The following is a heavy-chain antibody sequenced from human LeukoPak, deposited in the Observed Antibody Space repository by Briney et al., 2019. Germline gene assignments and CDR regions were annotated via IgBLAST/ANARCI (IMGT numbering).Heavy chain of an antibody. CDR3: ARGYYDNSGYYY. V-gene: IGHV1-2*02. Sequence: GASVKVSCKASGYTFTGYYMHWVRQAPGQGLEWMGWINPNSGGTNYAQKFQGRVTMTRDTSISTAYMELSRLRSDDTAMYHCARGYYDNSGYYYWGQGTLVTVSS. D-gene: IGHD3-22*01. J-gene: IGHJ4*02. CDR2: INPNSGGT. CDR1: GYTFTGYY.